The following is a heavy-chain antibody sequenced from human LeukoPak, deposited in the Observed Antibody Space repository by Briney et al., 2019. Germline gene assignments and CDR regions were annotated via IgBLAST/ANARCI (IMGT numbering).Heavy chain of an antibody. V-gene: IGHV4-59*08. CDR2: IYYRGGT. J-gene: IGHJ4*02. Sequence: SSETLSLTCTVSGGAISGYYWSWIRQPPGKGLEWIAYIYYRGGTNYNPSLKSRVTISVDTSKNQFSLKLSSVTAADTAVYYCARLKNTVNIFGNWGQGTLVTVSP. CDR1: GGAISGYY. CDR3: ARLKNTVNIFGN. D-gene: IGHD4-11*01.